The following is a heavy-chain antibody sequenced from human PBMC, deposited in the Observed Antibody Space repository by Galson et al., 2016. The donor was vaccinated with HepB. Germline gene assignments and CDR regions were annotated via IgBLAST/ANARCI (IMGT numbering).Heavy chain of an antibody. J-gene: IGHJ4*02. D-gene: IGHD2-15*01. CDR1: GGSVNSYNW. CDR3: APLGYCTAGSCYRVH. Sequence: SETLYLTCAVSGGSVNSYNWWSWVRQTPGKGLEWIGETYQSGTTHYNPSLKSRVTISLDKSKNEFSLKLTSVSAADTAVYSCAPLGYCTAGSCYRVHWGQGTRVTVSS. CDR2: TYQSGTT. V-gene: IGHV4-4*02.